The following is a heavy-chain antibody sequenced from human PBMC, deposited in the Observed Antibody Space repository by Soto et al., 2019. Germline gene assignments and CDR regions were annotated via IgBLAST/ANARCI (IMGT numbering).Heavy chain of an antibody. CDR2: VSYNGST. V-gene: IGHV4-59*12. J-gene: IGHJ5*01. CDR1: GGSMNSYY. CDR3: ARGRGNNYGFFAS. D-gene: IGHD5-18*01. Sequence: SETLSLTCTVSGGSMNSYYWTWIRQSPRKGLEWIGNVSYNGSTNYSPSLTSRVTISVDTSKNQFSLKLNSVTAADTAVYYCARGRGNNYGFFASWGQGALVTVSS.